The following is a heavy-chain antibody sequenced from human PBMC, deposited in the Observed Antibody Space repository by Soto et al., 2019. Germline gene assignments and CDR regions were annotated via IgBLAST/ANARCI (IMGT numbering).Heavy chain of an antibody. CDR2: IYTSGST. J-gene: IGHJ3*02. CDR3: ARESYDYVWGSYRHDAFDI. V-gene: IGHV4-4*07. Sequence: SETLSLTCTVAGGSISSYYWSWIRQPAGKGLEWIGRIYTSGSTNYNPSLKSRVTLSVDTSNNQFYLKLSSVTAADTAVYYCARESYDYVWGSYRHDAFDIWGQGTMVTVSS. D-gene: IGHD3-16*02. CDR1: GGSISSYY.